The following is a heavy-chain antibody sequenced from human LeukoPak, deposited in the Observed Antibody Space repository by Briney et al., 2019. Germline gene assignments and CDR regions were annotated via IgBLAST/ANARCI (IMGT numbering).Heavy chain of an antibody. CDR2: IYHSGST. CDR3: ARITGSYYYYDMDV. V-gene: IGHV4-38-2*01. CDR1: GYSISSGDY. J-gene: IGHJ6*03. D-gene: IGHD3-10*01. Sequence: PSETLSLTCAVSGYSISSGDYWGWIRQPPGKGLEWIGNIYHSGSTFYNPSLKSRITISVDTSKNQFSLKLSSVTAADTAVYYCARITGSYYYYDMDVWGKGTTVTVSS.